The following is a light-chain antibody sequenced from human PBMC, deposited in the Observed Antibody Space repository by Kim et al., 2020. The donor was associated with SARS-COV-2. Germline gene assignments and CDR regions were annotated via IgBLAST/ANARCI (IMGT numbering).Light chain of an antibody. J-gene: IGKJ4*01. V-gene: IGKV3-20*01. Sequence: PGDGATLTCRTSQSVSSDSIAWYQQRPGQAPRLLIFAATRRASGVPDRFRGSGSGTDFTLTISRLEPEDFAIYYGQQYGTSPALTFGGGTKVDIK. CDR3: QQYGTSPALT. CDR2: AAT. CDR1: QSVSSDS.